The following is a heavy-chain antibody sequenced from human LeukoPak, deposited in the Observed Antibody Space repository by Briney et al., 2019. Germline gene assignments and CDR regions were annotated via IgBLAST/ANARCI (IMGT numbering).Heavy chain of an antibody. CDR3: ARGSNGAFDI. Sequence: GGSLRLSCAAAGFTSSKYWMNWVRQAPGKGLEWVANIKQDGSEKDYVDSVKGRFTISRDSAENSLYLQMNSLRAEDTAVYYCARGSNGAFDIWGQGTMVTVSS. J-gene: IGHJ3*02. V-gene: IGHV3-7*04. CDR2: IKQDGSEK. D-gene: IGHD1-1*01. CDR1: GFTSSKYW.